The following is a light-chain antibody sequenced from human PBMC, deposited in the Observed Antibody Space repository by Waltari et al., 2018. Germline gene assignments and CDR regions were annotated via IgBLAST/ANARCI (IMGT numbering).Light chain of an antibody. CDR2: DNP. J-gene: IGLJ2*01. CDR3: QSYDSALRNVV. V-gene: IGLV1-40*01. CDR1: TSNFGAGYE. Sequence: HSALTQPPSLSGAPGQRVSISCTGKTSNFGAGYEVQWYQQLPGAAPKLLIYDNPNRPSGLPDRFSGSKSGTSASLAITGLQADDEADYYCQSYDSALRNVVFGGGTKLTV.